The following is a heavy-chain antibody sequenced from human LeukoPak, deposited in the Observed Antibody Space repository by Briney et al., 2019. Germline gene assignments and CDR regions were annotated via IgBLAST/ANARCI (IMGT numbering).Heavy chain of an antibody. D-gene: IGHD6-13*01. J-gene: IGHJ5*02. V-gene: IGHV5-51*01. CDR2: IYPGDSAT. Sequence: GESLKISCKGSGYSFTSYWIGWVRQMAGKGLELMGIIYPGDSATKYSPSFEVQVTISADNSISTAHLQWSSLKASDTAMYYCARLPVYIAAAGHAWFDPWGQGTLVTVSS. CDR1: GYSFTSYW. CDR3: ARLPVYIAAAGHAWFDP.